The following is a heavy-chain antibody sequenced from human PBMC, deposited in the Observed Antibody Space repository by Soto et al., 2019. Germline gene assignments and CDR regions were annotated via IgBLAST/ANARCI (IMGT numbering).Heavy chain of an antibody. CDR1: GYTFTSYD. D-gene: IGHD3-10*01. CDR2: MNPNSGNT. V-gene: IGHV1-8*01. CDR3: ARGGLYYYGSGSYYYYYGMDV. Sequence: ASVKVSCKASGYTFTSYDINWVRQATGQGLEWMGWMNPNSGNTGYAQKFQGRVTMTRNTSISTAYMELSSLRSEDTAVYYCARGGLYYYGSGSYYYYYGMDVWGQGTTVTVSS. J-gene: IGHJ6*02.